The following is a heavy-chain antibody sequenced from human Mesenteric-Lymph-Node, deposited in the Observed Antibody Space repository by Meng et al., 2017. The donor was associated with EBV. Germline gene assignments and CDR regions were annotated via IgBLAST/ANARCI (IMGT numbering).Heavy chain of an antibody. J-gene: IGHJ4*02. D-gene: IGHD3-10*01. CDR1: GGPISSDN. CDR2: TGTS. CDR3: ARRLHYYGSLGS. V-gene: IGHV4-39*01. Sequence: QLQRQGAGPGLVKPSETLSLPCTISGGPISSDNWAWIRQPPGKGLEWIGDTGTSYYNPSLKNRVTISVDTSNQFSLKLSSVTAADTAVYYCARRLHYYGSLGSWGQGTLVTVSS.